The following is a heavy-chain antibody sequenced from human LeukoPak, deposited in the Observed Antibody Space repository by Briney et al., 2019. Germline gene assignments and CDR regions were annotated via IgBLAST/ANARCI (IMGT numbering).Heavy chain of an antibody. CDR1: GGTFSSYA. V-gene: IGHV1-69*06. J-gene: IGHJ4*02. Sequence: SVKVSCKASGGTFSSYAISWVRQAPGQGLEWMGGIIPIFGTANYAQKFQGRVTITADKSTSTAYMELSSPRSEDTAVYYCARGPGYSYAHEMEVDYWGQGTLVTVSS. D-gene: IGHD5-18*01. CDR2: IIPIFGTA. CDR3: ARGPGYSYAHEMEVDY.